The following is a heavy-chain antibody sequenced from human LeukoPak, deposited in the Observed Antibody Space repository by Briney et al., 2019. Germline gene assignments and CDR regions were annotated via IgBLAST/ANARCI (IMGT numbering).Heavy chain of an antibody. D-gene: IGHD6-19*01. CDR2: IKQDGSEK. V-gene: IGHV3-7*01. Sequence: GGSLRLSCAASGFTFSNYIMNWVRQAPGKGLEWVANIKQDGSEKYYVDSVKGRFTISRDNAKNSLYLQMNSLRAEDTAVYYCARDRKQWLVRRGAFDIWGQGTMVTVSS. J-gene: IGHJ3*02. CDR1: GFTFSNYI. CDR3: ARDRKQWLVRRGAFDI.